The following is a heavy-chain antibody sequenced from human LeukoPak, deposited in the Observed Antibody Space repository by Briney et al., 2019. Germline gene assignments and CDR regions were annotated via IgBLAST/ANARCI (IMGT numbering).Heavy chain of an antibody. V-gene: IGHV1-69*05. CDR2: IIPIFGTA. CDR1: GGTFSSYA. CDR3: AVIKSSGWYYFDY. Sequence: GSSVKVSCKASGGTFSSYAISWVRQAPGQGLEWMGGIIPIFGTANYAQEFQGRVTITTDESTSTAYMELSSLRSEDTPVYYCAVIKSSGWYYFDYWGQGTLVTVSS. D-gene: IGHD6-19*01. J-gene: IGHJ4*02.